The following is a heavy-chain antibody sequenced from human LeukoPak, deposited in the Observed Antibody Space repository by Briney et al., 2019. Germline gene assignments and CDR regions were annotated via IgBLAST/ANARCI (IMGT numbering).Heavy chain of an antibody. J-gene: IGHJ4*02. V-gene: IGHV3-7*01. CDR2: IEQDGSQK. CDR1: GFTFTTYW. CDR3: ARENWANDY. D-gene: IGHD7-27*01. Sequence: PGGSLRLSCAASGFTFTTYWMTWVRQAPGKGLEWVANIEQDGSQKYYVDSVKGRFTISRDNAKNSLYLQMNSLKAEDTAVYYCARENWANDYWGQGTLVTVSS.